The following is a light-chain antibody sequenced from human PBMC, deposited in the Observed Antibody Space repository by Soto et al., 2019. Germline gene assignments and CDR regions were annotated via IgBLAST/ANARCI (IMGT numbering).Light chain of an antibody. J-gene: IGKJ1*01. CDR1: QSVSGW. CDR3: KQYETFSGT. Sequence: DIHMTQSPSTLSASVGDTVTVTCRASQSVSGWLAWYQQKPGAAPKLLIYDASALPRGVPSRFSGIGSGIKFTIPIERLQPDDFATYYCKQYETFSGTFGPGTKVDIK. V-gene: IGKV1-5*01. CDR2: DAS.